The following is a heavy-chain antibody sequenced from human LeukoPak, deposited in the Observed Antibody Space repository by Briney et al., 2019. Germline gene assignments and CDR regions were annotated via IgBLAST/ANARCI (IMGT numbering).Heavy chain of an antibody. CDR2: IYHSGST. CDR3: ARGSTVRYCSSTSCYTNWFDP. V-gene: IGHV4-30-2*01. D-gene: IGHD2-2*02. J-gene: IGHJ5*02. CDR1: GGSISSGGYS. Sequence: PSETLPLTCAVSGGSISSGGYSWSWIRQPPGKGLEWIGYIYHSGSTYYNPSLKSRVTISVDRSKNQFSLKLSSVTAADTAVYYCARGSTVRYCSSTSCYTNWFDPWGQGTLVTVSS.